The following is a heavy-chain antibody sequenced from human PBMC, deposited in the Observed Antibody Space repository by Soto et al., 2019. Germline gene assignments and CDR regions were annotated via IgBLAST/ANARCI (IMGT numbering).Heavy chain of an antibody. CDR2: ISATDGGT. Sequence: PGGSLRLSCAASGFKFSNYAMSWVRQAPGKGLEWVSLISATDGGTYYADSVKGRFTISRDNSHNTLYLQVHSLTAEDTPVYYRGKDRPAGGKSPFYFDFRGQGAQVTVSS. CDR3: GKDRPAGGKSPFYFDF. CDR1: GFKFSNYA. J-gene: IGHJ4*02. D-gene: IGHD3-16*01. V-gene: IGHV3-23*01.